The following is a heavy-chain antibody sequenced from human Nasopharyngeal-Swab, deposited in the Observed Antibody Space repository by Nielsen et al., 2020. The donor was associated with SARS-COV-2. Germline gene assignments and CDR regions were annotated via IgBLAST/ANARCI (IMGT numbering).Heavy chain of an antibody. CDR2: INPGGVSA. CDR3: ASGGDPRGVVAATDCFDP. D-gene: IGHD2-15*01. Sequence: CVRQSPGLGLECMGIINPGGVSAMYSQNFQCRVTMTRDTSTSIVYMDLISLRSEDTAVYYCASGGDPRGVVAATDCFDPWGQGTLVTVSS. J-gene: IGHJ5*02. V-gene: IGHV1-46*01.